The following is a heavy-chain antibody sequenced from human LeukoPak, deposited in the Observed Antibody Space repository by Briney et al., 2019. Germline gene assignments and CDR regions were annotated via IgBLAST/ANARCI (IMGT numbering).Heavy chain of an antibody. D-gene: IGHD3-10*01. Sequence: SETLSLTCTVSGVSISSGDYYRSWIRQPPGKGLEWIGYIYYSGSTNYNPSLKSRVTISVDASKNQFSLKLSSVTAADTAVYYCARDRMVRGVTPWIDIWGQGTMVTVSS. CDR1: GVSISSGDYY. V-gene: IGHV4-61*08. CDR3: ARDRMVRGVTPWIDI. J-gene: IGHJ3*02. CDR2: IYYSGST.